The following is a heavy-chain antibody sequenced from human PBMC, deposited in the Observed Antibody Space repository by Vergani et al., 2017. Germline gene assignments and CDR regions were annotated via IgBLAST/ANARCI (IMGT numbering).Heavy chain of an antibody. CDR2: INPNSGGT. CDR3: ARDILNIVVVPGANMLGLDY. D-gene: IGHD2-2*01. J-gene: IGHJ4*02. Sequence: QVQLVQSGAEVKKPGASVKVSCKASGYTFTGYYMHWVRQAPGPGLEWMGWINPNSGGTNYAQKFQGRVTMTRDTSISTAYMELSRLRSDDTAVYYCARDILNIVVVPGANMLGLDYWDQGTLVTVSS. CDR1: GYTFTGYY. V-gene: IGHV1-2*02.